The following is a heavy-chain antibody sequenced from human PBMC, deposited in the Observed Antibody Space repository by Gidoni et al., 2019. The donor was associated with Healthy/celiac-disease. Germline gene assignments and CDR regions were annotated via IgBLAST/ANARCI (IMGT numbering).Heavy chain of an antibody. J-gene: IGHJ6*03. CDR1: GGSISRSSYY. D-gene: IGHD4-4*01. CDR3: ARHGRDYSEWYYYYYMDV. Sequence: QLQLQESGPGLVKPSETLSLTCTVSGGSISRSSYYWGWIRQPPGKGLEWIGSIYYSGSTYYNPSLKSRVTISVDTSKNQFSLKLSSVTAADTAVYYCARHGRDYSEWYYYYYMDVWGKGTTVTVSS. CDR2: IYYSGST. V-gene: IGHV4-39*01.